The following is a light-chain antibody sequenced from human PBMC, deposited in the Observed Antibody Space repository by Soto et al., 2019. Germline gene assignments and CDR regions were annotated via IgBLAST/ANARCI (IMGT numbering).Light chain of an antibody. Sequence: EIVLTQSPGTMSLSPGERDTLSCRASQSVKTSSLACYQQKPGQAPRLLIYGASGRSSVIPDRFSGSGCGTNFTLTISKLEPKEFSVYYFQQYGSSPYTFGQGTKLEI. CDR3: QQYGSSPYT. CDR2: GAS. V-gene: IGKV3-20*01. CDR1: QSVKTSS. J-gene: IGKJ2*01.